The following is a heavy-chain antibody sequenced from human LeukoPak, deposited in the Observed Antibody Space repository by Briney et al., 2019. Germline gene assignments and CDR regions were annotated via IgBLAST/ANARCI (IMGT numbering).Heavy chain of an antibody. CDR3: ARGSSSWAGLPYY. D-gene: IGHD6-13*01. V-gene: IGHV4-34*01. Sequence: RPSETLSLTCAVYGGSFSGYYWSWIRQPPGKGLEWIGEINHSGSTNYNPSLRSRVTISVDTSKNQFSLKLSSVTAADTAVYYCARGSSSWAGLPYYWGQGTLVTVSS. J-gene: IGHJ4*02. CDR2: INHSGST. CDR1: GGSFSGYY.